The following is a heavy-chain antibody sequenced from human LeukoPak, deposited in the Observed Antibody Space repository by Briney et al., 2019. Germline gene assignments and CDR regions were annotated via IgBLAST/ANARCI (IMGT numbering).Heavy chain of an antibody. Sequence: ASVKVSCMTSGYTLTNYFMHWVRQAPGQGVEWRGIINPSGVSTSYAQKCQGRFTITRDTSTTSVHIELSSLRSKATALYYCAREGYDILSGYSFDFWGQGTLVTVCS. CDR3: AREGYDILSGYSFDF. D-gene: IGHD3-9*01. CDR2: INPSGVST. J-gene: IGHJ4*02. V-gene: IGHV1-46*01. CDR1: GYTLTNYF.